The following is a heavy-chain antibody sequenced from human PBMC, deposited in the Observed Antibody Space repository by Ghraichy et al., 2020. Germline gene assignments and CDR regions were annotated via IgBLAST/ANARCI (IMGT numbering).Heavy chain of an antibody. CDR3: ARDSSVLGFDY. Sequence: GGSLRLSCAASGFTVSSNYMSWVRQAPGKGLEWVSVIYSDGSTYYADSVKGRFTISRDNSKNTLYLQMNSLTADDTAVYYCARDSSVLGFDYWGQGTLVTVSS. D-gene: IGHD5/OR15-5a*01. V-gene: IGHV3-66*02. CDR2: IYSDGST. CDR1: GFTVSSNY. J-gene: IGHJ4*02.